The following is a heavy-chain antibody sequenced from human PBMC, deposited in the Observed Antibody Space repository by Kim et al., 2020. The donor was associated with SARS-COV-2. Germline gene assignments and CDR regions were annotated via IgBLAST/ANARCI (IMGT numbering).Heavy chain of an antibody. D-gene: IGHD6-13*01. CDR1: GGSISSYY. CDR2: IYYSGST. Sequence: SETLSLTCTVSGGSISSYYWSWIRQPPGKGLECIGYIYYSGSTNYNPSLKSRVTISVDASKNQFSLKLSSVTAADTALYYCACHVRSSGIAAVGDYWGHGTLVTVSS. V-gene: IGHV4-59*08. CDR3: ACHVRSSGIAAVGDY. J-gene: IGHJ4*01.